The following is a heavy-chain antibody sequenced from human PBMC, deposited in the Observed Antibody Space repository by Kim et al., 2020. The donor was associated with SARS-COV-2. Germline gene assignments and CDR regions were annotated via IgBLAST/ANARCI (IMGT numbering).Heavy chain of an antibody. CDR3: ARPKPRIAVAAPSQAGMDV. Sequence: ASVKVSCKASGYTFTSYYMHWVRQAPGQGLEWMGIINPSGGSTSYAQKFQGRVTMTRDTSTSTVYMELSSLRSEDTAVYYCARPKPRIAVAAPSQAGMDVWGQGTTVTVSS. CDR1: GYTFTSYY. V-gene: IGHV1-46*01. D-gene: IGHD6-19*01. CDR2: INPSGGST. J-gene: IGHJ6*02.